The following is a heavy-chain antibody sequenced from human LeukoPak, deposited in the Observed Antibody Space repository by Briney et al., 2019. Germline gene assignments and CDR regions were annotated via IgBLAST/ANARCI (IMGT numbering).Heavy chain of an antibody. CDR2: IIPIFGTP. V-gene: IGHV1-69*05. D-gene: IGHD3-9*01. Sequence: SVKVSCKASGGTFSSYAISWVRQAPAEGIEWMGGIIPIFGTPNYAQKFHGRVTITTDESTSTAYMELSSLRSEDTAVYYCARDSGYYDILTGYPLPVGYFDYWGQGTLVTVSS. J-gene: IGHJ4*02. CDR3: ARDSGYYDILTGYPLPVGYFDY. CDR1: GGTFSSYA.